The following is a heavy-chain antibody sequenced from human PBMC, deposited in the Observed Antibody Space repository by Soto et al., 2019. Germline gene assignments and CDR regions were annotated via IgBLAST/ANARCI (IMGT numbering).Heavy chain of an antibody. CDR1: GYSFTSYW. J-gene: IGHJ6*02. V-gene: IGHV5-10-1*01. Sequence: GESLKISSKGSGYSFTSYWISWVRQMPGKGLEWMGRIDPSDSYTNYSPSFQGHVTISADKSISTAYLQWSSLKASDTAMYYCASRAGGIAVAGPYYYYGMDVWGQGTTVTVSS. CDR3: ASRAGGIAVAGPYYYYGMDV. D-gene: IGHD6-19*01. CDR2: IDPSDSYT.